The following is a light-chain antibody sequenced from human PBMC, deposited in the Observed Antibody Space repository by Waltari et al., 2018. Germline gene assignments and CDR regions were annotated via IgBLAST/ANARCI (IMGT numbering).Light chain of an antibody. CDR2: NES. CDR1: NLATTS. CDR3: QVWDTTADLAI. Sequence: SYVLTQPPSVSVAPGQTASITCGGNNLATTSVHWYQQKPGQAPVLGVYNESDRPSGIPGRFSGSNSGNTATLTISRVEAGDEADDYCQVWDTTADLAIFGGGTKLTVL. V-gene: IGLV3-21*02. J-gene: IGLJ2*01.